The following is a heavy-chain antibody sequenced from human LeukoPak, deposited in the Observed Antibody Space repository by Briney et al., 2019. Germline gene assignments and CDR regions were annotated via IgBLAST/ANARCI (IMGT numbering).Heavy chain of an antibody. CDR1: GYTFTSYY. CDR3: AAEWELLSFQH. D-gene: IGHD1-26*01. J-gene: IGHJ1*01. V-gene: IGHV1-46*01. CDR2: INTSGGST. Sequence: ASVKVSCKASGYTFTSYYMHWVRQAPGQGLEWMGIINTSGGSTSYAQKFQGRVTMTRDTSTSTVYMEMSSLRSEDTAVYYCAAEWELLSFQHWGQGTLVTVSS.